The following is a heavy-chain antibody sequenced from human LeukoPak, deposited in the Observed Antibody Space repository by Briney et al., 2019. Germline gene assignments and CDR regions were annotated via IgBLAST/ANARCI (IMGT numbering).Heavy chain of an antibody. CDR1: GGSFSGYY. V-gene: IGHV4-34*01. D-gene: IGHD3-3*01. CDR2: INHSGST. CDR3: ARHGLTYYDFWSGFDGMDV. J-gene: IGHJ6*02. Sequence: SETLSLTCAVYGGSFSGYYWSWIRQPPGKGLEWIGEINHSGSTNYNPSLKSRVTISVDTSKNQFSLKLSSVTAADTAVYYCARHGLTYYDFWSGFDGMDVWGQGTTVTVSS.